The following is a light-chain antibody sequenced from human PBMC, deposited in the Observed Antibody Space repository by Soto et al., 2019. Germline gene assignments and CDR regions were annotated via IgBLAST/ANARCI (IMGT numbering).Light chain of an antibody. Sequence: QSVLTQPPSVSAAPGQEVTISCSGNSSNIGIDFVSWYQHLPGTAPKLLIYEDNKRPSWIPDRFSGSKSGTLATLVITGLQTGDEADYYCGAWDISLSGGVFGGGTKLTVL. V-gene: IGLV1-51*02. CDR3: GAWDISLSGGV. CDR1: SSNIGIDF. J-gene: IGLJ3*02. CDR2: EDN.